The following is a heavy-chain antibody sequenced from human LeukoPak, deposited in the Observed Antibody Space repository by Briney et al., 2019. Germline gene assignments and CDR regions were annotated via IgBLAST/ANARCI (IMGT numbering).Heavy chain of an antibody. CDR3: ARQGTYYYDSSGYYYFDY. Sequence: SETLSLTCAVSGGSISSSSYYWGWIRQPPGKGLEWIGSIYYSGSTYYNPSLKSRVTISVDTSKNQFSLKLSSVTAADTAVYCCARQGTYYYDSSGYYYFDYWGQGTLVTVSS. CDR1: GGSISSSSYY. D-gene: IGHD3-22*01. CDR2: IYYSGST. J-gene: IGHJ4*02. V-gene: IGHV4-39*01.